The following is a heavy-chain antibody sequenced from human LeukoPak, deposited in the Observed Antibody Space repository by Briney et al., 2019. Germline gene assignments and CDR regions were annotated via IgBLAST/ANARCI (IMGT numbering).Heavy chain of an antibody. CDR2: VSGTGGST. J-gene: IGHJ4*02. CDR1: GFTFTTYA. CDR3: AKLSSYSSPSY. Sequence: PGGSLRLSCAASGFTFTTYAMSWVRQAPGKGLEWVSAVSGTGGSTYYADSVKGRFTTSRDNSKNTVYLQMNSRRAEDTAVYYCAKLSSYSSPSYWGQGTLVSVSS. D-gene: IGHD6-6*01. V-gene: IGHV3-23*01.